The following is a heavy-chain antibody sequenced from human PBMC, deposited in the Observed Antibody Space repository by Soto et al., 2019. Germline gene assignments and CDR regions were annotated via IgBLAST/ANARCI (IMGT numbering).Heavy chain of an antibody. J-gene: IGHJ4*02. CDR3: ARDRGGFGVVIPFDY. V-gene: IGHV1-18*01. CDR2: ISAYNGNT. Sequence: ASVKVSCKASGYTFTSYGISWVRQAPGQGLEWMGWISAYNGNTNYAQKLQGRVTMTTDTSTSTAYMELRSLRSDDTAVYYCARDRGGFGVVIPFDYWGQGTLVTVSS. D-gene: IGHD3-3*01. CDR1: GYTFTSYG.